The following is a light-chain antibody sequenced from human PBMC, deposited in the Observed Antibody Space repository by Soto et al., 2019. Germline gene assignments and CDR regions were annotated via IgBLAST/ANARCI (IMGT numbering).Light chain of an antibody. Sequence: EIVMTQSPATLSVSPGERATLSCRASQSVSSNLAWYQQKPGQAPRLLIYGASTRATGIPARFSGSGSGTEFALTISGLRSEDFAVYYCQQYNNWPPWTFGQGTKVEIK. V-gene: IGKV3-15*01. J-gene: IGKJ1*01. CDR3: QQYNNWPPWT. CDR1: QSVSSN. CDR2: GAS.